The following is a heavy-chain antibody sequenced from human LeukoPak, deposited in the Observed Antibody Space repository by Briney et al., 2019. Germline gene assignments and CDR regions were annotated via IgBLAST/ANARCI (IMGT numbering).Heavy chain of an antibody. V-gene: IGHV3-7*03. Sequence: GGSLRLFCAASGFAFNSYWMSWVRQTPGKGLEWVATMGGGGSATYYVDSVKGRFTITRDNAKNSLFLQMNSLRAEDTALYYCANEEWYRFDYWGQGTLVTVPS. CDR2: MGGGGSAT. J-gene: IGHJ4*02. CDR3: ANEEWYRFDY. CDR1: GFAFNSYW. D-gene: IGHD2-8*01.